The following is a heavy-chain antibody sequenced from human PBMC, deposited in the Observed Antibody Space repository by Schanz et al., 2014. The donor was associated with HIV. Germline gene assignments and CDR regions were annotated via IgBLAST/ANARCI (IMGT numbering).Heavy chain of an antibody. V-gene: IGHV4-30-4*01. D-gene: IGHD3-22*01. CDR1: GGSISSGDYY. J-gene: IGHJ4*02. Sequence: QVQLQESGPGLVKPSQTLSLTCTVSGGSISSGDYYWSWIRQPPGKGLEWIGFSYYSRSTYYNPSLESRVTISVDASRNQFSLKLRSVTAADTAVYYCARVPPSDSSGYYPFDYWGQGSLVTVSS. CDR2: SYYSRST. CDR3: ARVPPSDSSGYYPFDY.